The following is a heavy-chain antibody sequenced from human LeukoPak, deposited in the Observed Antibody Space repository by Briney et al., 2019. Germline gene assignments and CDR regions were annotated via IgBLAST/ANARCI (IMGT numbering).Heavy chain of an antibody. Sequence: SETLSLTCTVSGGSISSSSYYWGWIRQPPGKGLEWIGSIYYSGSTYYNPSLKSRVTISVDTSKNQFSLKLSSVTAADTAVYYCASSSSWYSPSDYWGQGTLVTVSS. D-gene: IGHD6-13*01. V-gene: IGHV4-39*01. CDR2: IYYSGST. CDR1: GGSISSSSYY. CDR3: ASSSSWYSPSDY. J-gene: IGHJ4*02.